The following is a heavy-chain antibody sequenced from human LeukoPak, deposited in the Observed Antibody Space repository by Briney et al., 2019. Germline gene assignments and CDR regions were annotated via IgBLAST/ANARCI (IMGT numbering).Heavy chain of an antibody. Sequence: PSETLSLTCTVSGGSISSSSYYWGWIRQPPGKGLEWIGSIYYSGSTYYNPSLKSRVTISVDTSKNQFSLKLSSVTAADTAVYYCARTLLLWFGELWGNSGAFDIWGQGTMVTVSS. CDR2: IYYSGST. D-gene: IGHD3-10*01. J-gene: IGHJ3*02. CDR1: GGSISSSSYY. CDR3: ARTLLLWFGELWGNSGAFDI. V-gene: IGHV4-39*07.